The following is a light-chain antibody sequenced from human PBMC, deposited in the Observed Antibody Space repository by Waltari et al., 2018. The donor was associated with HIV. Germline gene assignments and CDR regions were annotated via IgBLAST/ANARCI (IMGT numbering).Light chain of an antibody. CDR3: LQHDKFPYT. CDR2: EAT. Sequence: ETTLTQSPAFLSATPGDKGSISCKASQDIDDDLNWYQQRPGEAPIFIIQEATTIVPGIPPRFSGSGYGTEFTLTSNNIESEDAAYYFCLQHDKFPYTFGQGTKLESK. CDR1: QDIDDD. V-gene: IGKV5-2*01. J-gene: IGKJ2*01.